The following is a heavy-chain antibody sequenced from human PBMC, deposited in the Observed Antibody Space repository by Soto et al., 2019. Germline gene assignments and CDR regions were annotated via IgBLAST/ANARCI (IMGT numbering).Heavy chain of an antibody. CDR2: IYHSGTT. CDR1: GGSISSGYF. V-gene: IGHV4-38-2*02. Sequence: SETLSLTCTVSGGSISSGYFWGWIRQPPGKGPEWLGSIYHSGTTYYNPSVKGRVTISVDTSKNQFSLKMSSVTAADTAVYYCARDSSGYYRFDPWGQGTLVTVSS. D-gene: IGHD3-22*01. CDR3: ARDSSGYYRFDP. J-gene: IGHJ5*02.